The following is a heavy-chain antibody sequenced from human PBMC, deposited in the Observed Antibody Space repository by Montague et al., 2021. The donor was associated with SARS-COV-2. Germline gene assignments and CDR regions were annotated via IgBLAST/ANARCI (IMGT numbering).Heavy chain of an antibody. V-gene: IGHV4-39*01. J-gene: IGHJ5*02. D-gene: IGHD3-16*01. CDR1: GGSIITSNYY. CDR3: ARPVGGGPCALDWFDP. CDR2: GDYTGSI. Sequence: SETLSLTCTVSGGSIITSNYYWGWLRQPPGKGLEWIGSGDYTGSISYNPSLTSRVTISVDTSKNQFSLKLTSVTAADTAVYYCARPVGGGPCALDWFDPWGQGTLVTVSS.